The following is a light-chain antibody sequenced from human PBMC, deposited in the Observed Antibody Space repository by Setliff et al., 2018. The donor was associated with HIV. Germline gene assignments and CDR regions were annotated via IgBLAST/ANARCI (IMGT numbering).Light chain of an antibody. Sequence: QSALTQPASVSGSPGQSITISCTGTISDVGGYNYVSWYQHHPGKVPKLLIYEVSNRPSWVSNRFSGSKSGNTASLTISGLQPEDEADYFCSSYTSSSTRVFGTGTKVTVL. J-gene: IGLJ1*01. CDR3: SSYTSSSTRV. CDR2: EVS. V-gene: IGLV2-14*01. CDR1: ISDVGGYNY.